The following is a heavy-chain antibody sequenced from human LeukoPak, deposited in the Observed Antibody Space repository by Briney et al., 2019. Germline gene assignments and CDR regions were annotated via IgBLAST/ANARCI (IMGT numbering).Heavy chain of an antibody. CDR1: GFTFSSYW. V-gene: IGHV3-7*01. CDR2: IKQDGSEK. J-gene: IGHJ6*03. D-gene: IGHD2-15*01. Sequence: PGGSLRLSCAASGFTFSSYWMSWVRQAPGKGLEWVANIKQDGSEKYYVDSVKGRFTISRDNAKNSLYLQMNSLRAKDTAVYYCARDVVYCSGGSCYSGYYMDVWGKGTTVTVSS. CDR3: ARDVVYCSGGSCYSGYYMDV.